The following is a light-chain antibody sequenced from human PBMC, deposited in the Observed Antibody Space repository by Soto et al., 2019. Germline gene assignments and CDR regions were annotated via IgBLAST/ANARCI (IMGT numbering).Light chain of an antibody. CDR2: NNN. CDR1: SSNIGNNA. CDR3: AAWDDTLNGLV. V-gene: IGLV1-44*01. J-gene: IGLJ3*02. Sequence: QLVLTQPPSASGTPGQRVTISCSGGSSNIGNNAVIWYRQFPGTAPRLLIYNNNQRPSGVPDRFFGSKSGTSASLAISGLQPDDESHYYCAAWDDTLNGLVFGGGTKLTVL.